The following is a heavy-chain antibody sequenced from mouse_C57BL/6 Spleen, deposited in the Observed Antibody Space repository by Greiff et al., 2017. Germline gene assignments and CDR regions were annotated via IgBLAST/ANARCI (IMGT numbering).Heavy chain of an antibody. V-gene: IGHV3-6*01. Sequence: EVKLVESGPGLVKPSQSLSLTCSVTGYSITSGYYWNWIRQFPGNKLEWMGYISYDGSNNYNPSLKNRISITRDTSKNQFFLKLNSVTTEDTATYYCASLTGGYFDYWGQGTTLTVSS. J-gene: IGHJ2*01. CDR1: GYSITSGYY. D-gene: IGHD4-1*01. CDR2: ISYDGSN. CDR3: ASLTGGYFDY.